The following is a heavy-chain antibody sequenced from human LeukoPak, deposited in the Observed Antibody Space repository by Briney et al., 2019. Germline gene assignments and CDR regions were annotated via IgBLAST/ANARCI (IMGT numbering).Heavy chain of an antibody. CDR1: GYTFTSYG. Sequence: ASVKVSCKASGYTFTSYGISWVRQAPGQGLEWMGWISAYNGNTNYAQKLQGRVTMTEDTSTDTAYMELSSLRSEDTAVYYCATAPNYYDSSGYYTLDYWGQGTLVTVSS. CDR2: ISAYNGNT. J-gene: IGHJ4*02. CDR3: ATAPNYYDSSGYYTLDY. V-gene: IGHV1-18*01. D-gene: IGHD3-22*01.